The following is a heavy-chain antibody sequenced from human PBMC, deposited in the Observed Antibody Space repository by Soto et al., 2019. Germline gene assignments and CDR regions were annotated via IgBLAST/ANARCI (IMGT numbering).Heavy chain of an antibody. CDR1: GYTFTSYD. Sequence: QVQLVQSGAEVKKPGASVKVSCRASGYTFTSYDINWVRQATGQGLEWMRWMNANSRNTGNAQKFQGRVTMTRNTSISTAYMELSSLRSADTAVYYCARWPDGYYYYGMDVWGQGTTVTVSS. J-gene: IGHJ6*02. CDR2: MNANSRNT. CDR3: ARWPDGYYYYGMDV. V-gene: IGHV1-8*01.